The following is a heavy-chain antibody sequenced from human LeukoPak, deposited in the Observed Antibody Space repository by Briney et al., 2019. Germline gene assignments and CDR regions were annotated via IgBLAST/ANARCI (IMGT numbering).Heavy chain of an antibody. J-gene: IGHJ4*02. CDR2: IYYSGST. Sequence: SETLSLTCTVSGYSISSGYYWSWIRQPPGKGLEWIGYIYYSGSTNYNPSLKSRVTISVDTSKNQFSLKLSSVTAADTAVYYCAREATSGYASFDYWGQGTLVTVSS. V-gene: IGHV4-61*01. D-gene: IGHD5-12*01. CDR1: GYSISSGYY. CDR3: AREATSGYASFDY.